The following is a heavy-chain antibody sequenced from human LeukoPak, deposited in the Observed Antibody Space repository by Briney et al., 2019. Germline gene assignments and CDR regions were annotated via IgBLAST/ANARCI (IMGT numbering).Heavy chain of an antibody. J-gene: IGHJ4*02. CDR2: ISSSSSTI. V-gene: IGHV3-48*04. CDR3: ARARYSSTFGRPYYFDY. CDR1: GFTFSSYS. Sequence: PGGSLRLSCAASGFTFSSYSMNWVRQAPGKGLEWVSYISSSSSTIYYADSVKGRFTISRDNAKNSLYLQMNSLRAEDTAVYYCARARYSSTFGRPYYFDYWGQGTLVTVSS. D-gene: IGHD6-13*01.